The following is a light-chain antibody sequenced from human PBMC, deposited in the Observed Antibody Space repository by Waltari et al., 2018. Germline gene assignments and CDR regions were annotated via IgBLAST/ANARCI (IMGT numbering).Light chain of an antibody. CDR3: QQYYSYPRT. Sequence: AIRMTQSPSSLSASTGDRVTITCRASQVISSYLAWYQQKPGKAPKLLIYSASTLQSGVPSRLRGSGSGTDFTLTISCLQSEDFATYYCQQYYSYPRTFGQGTKVEIK. CDR2: SAS. J-gene: IGKJ1*01. V-gene: IGKV1-8*01. CDR1: QVISSY.